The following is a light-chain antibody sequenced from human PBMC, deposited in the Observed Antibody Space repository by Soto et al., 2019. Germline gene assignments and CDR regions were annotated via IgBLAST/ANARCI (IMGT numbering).Light chain of an antibody. CDR2: DAS. V-gene: IGKV3-20*01. J-gene: IGKJ2*03. CDR1: QSVSGTS. Sequence: EIVLTQSPGTLSLSPGERATLSCRASQSVSGTSLAWYQQKPGQAPRLLISDASARATGIPDRFSGSGSGTDFTLTISSLEPEDSAVYYCQQYGTSMYSFGQGTKLEIK. CDR3: QQYGTSMYS.